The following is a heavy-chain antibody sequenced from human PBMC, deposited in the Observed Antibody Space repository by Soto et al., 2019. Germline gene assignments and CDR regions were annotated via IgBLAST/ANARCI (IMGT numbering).Heavy chain of an antibody. Sequence: QVQLQQWGAGLLKPSETLSLTCAVYGGSFSGYYWSWIRQPPGKGLEWIGEIYHSGSTNYNPSLKSRVTISVDTSKNQFSLKLSSVTAADTAVYYCARHSIDAFDIWGQGTMVTVSS. V-gene: IGHV4-34*01. CDR3: ARHSIDAFDI. J-gene: IGHJ3*02. CDR2: IYHSGST. CDR1: GGSFSGYY.